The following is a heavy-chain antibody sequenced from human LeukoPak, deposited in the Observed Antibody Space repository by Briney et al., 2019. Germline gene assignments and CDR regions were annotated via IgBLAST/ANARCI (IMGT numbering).Heavy chain of an antibody. Sequence: SETLSLTCTVSGYSISSGYCWGWIRQPPGKGLEWIGSIYHSGSTYYNPSLKSRVTISVDTSKNQFSLKLSSVTAADTAVYYCARLGSSYWFDPWGQGTLVTVSS. CDR1: GYSISSGYC. D-gene: IGHD3-16*01. CDR2: IYHSGST. CDR3: ARLGSSYWFDP. V-gene: IGHV4-38-2*02. J-gene: IGHJ5*02.